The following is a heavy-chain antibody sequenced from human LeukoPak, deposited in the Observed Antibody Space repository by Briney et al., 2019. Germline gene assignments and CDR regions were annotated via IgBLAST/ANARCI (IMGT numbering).Heavy chain of an antibody. D-gene: IGHD4-17*01. CDR2: ISYDGSNK. Sequence: PGGSLRLSCAASGFTFSSYGMHWVRQAPGKGLEWVAVISYDGSNKYYADSVKGRFTISRDNSKNTLYLQMNSLRAEDTAVYYCAKYGDYGSAVDYWGQGTLVTVSS. CDR3: AKYGDYGSAVDY. CDR1: GFTFSSYG. V-gene: IGHV3-30*18. J-gene: IGHJ4*02.